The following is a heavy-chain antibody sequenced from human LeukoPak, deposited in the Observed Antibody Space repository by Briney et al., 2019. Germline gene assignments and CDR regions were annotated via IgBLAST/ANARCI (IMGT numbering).Heavy chain of an antibody. CDR1: GFTFSSCS. Sequence: GGSLRLSCAASGFTFSSCSMNWVRQAPGKGLEWVSSISSSSSYIYYADSVKGRFTISRDNAKNSLYLQMNSLRAEDTAVYYCARGSGSSSWYAVEYFQHWGQGTLVTVSS. V-gene: IGHV3-21*01. CDR2: ISSSSSYI. D-gene: IGHD6-13*01. CDR3: ARGSGSSSWYAVEYFQH. J-gene: IGHJ1*01.